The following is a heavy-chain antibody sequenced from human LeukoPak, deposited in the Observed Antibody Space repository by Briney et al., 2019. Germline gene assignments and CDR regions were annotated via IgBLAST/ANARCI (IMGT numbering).Heavy chain of an antibody. D-gene: IGHD3-22*01. CDR2: IYYSGST. Sequence: PSETLSLTCTVSGGSITSSSYYWGWIRQPPGKGLEWIGSIYYSGSTYYNPSVKSRVTISVDTSKNQFSLKLSSVTAADTALYYCAKDNSPYYDSSGYPMDYWGQGTLVTVSS. J-gene: IGHJ4*02. CDR3: AKDNSPYYDSSGYPMDY. V-gene: IGHV4-39*02. CDR1: GGSITSSSYY.